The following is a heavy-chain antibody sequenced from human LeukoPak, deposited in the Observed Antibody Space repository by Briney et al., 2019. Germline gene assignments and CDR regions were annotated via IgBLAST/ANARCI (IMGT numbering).Heavy chain of an antibody. J-gene: IGHJ4*02. Sequence: GGSLRLSCAASGITFTNAWLTRVRQAPGQGLQWVSAVGTSADTYYADSVRGRFTISRDNSKNTLYLQMDSLRAEDTAIYYCTRKTPGRTPFDYWGQGILVTVSS. CDR3: TRKTPGRTPFDY. D-gene: IGHD2-15*01. V-gene: IGHV3-23*01. CDR1: GITFTNAW. CDR2: VGTSADT.